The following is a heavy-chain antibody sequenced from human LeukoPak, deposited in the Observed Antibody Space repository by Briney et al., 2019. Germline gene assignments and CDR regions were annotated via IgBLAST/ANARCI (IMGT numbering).Heavy chain of an antibody. CDR2: ISGSGGST. V-gene: IGHV3-23*01. CDR3: AKDPYYYDSSGYGYGMDV. CDR1: GFSFSSYA. D-gene: IGHD3-22*01. J-gene: IGHJ6*02. Sequence: GGSLRLSCAASGFSFSSYAMAWVRQAPGKGLEWFSTISGSGGSTHYADSVKGRFTISRDNSKNTLYLQMNSLRAEDTAVYYCAKDPYYYDSSGYGYGMDVWGQGTTVTVSS.